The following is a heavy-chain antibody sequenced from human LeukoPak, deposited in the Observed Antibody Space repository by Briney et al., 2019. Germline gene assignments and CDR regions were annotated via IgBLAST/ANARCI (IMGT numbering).Heavy chain of an antibody. CDR2: ISWNSGSI. V-gene: IGHV3-9*01. Sequence: GGSLRLSCAASGFTFDDYAMHWVRQAPGKGLEWVSGISWNSGSIGYADSVKGRFTISGDNAKNSLYLQMNSLRAEDTALYYCAASFFGVGYYFDYWGQGTLVTVSS. J-gene: IGHJ4*02. CDR1: GFTFDDYA. D-gene: IGHD3-3*01. CDR3: AASFFGVGYYFDY.